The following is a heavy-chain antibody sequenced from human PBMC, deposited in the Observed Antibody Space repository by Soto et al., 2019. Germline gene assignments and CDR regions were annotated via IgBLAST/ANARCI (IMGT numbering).Heavy chain of an antibody. J-gene: IGHJ5*02. CDR1: GYTFTSYY. CDR2: INPSGGST. V-gene: IGHV1-46*01. Sequence: ASVKVSCKASGYTFTSYYMHWVRQAPGQGLEWMGIINPSGGSTSYAQKFQGRVTMTRDTSTSTVYMELSSLRSEDTAVYYCARGGTMVRGVSNWFDPWGQGTLVTVSS. D-gene: IGHD3-10*01. CDR3: ARGGTMVRGVSNWFDP.